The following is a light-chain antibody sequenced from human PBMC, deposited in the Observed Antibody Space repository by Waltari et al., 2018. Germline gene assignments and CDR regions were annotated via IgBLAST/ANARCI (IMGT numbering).Light chain of an antibody. J-gene: IGKJ2*01. V-gene: IGKV3-20*01. CDR3: QQYGSSIMYT. CDR1: QSLTKRY. Sequence: VLTQSPGALSLPPGERATLSCRASQSLTKRYLAWYQQKPGQSPRLPIYGASSRAAGIPDRFSGSGSGTDFTLTISRLEPEDFAVYYCQQYGSSIMYTFGQGTKLEIK. CDR2: GAS.